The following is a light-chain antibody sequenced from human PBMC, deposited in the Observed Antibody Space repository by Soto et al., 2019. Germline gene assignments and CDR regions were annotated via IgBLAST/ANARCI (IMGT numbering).Light chain of an antibody. CDR2: VAS. J-gene: IGKJ5*01. CDR1: QRVSSN. CDR3: QQYYNWPRT. Sequence: EIVMTQSPATLSASPGDRATISCRASQRVSSNLTWYLQKPGQAPRLLIYVASTWATGIPARFSGSGSGREFTLTISSLQSEDFAVYYCQQYYNWPRTFGQGTRLEIK. V-gene: IGKV3D-15*01.